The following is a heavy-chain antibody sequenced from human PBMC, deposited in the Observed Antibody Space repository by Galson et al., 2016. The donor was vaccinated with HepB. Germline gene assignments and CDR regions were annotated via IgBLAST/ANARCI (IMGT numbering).Heavy chain of an antibody. Sequence: SVKVSCKAAGSTFTSYYMHWVRQAPGQGLEWMGIINPSGGRARYAQKFQGRVNMTRDTSSSTIYMELSGLRSEDTAGYYCARVARRDSSGFVGGQGTTVTVSS. D-gene: IGHD3-22*01. CDR1: GSTFTSYY. CDR3: ARVARRDSSGFV. CDR2: INPSGGRA. J-gene: IGHJ6*02. V-gene: IGHV1-46*01.